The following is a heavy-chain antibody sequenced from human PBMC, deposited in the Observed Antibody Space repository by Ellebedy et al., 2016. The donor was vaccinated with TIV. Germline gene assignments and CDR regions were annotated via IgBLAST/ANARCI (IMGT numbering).Heavy chain of an antibody. V-gene: IGHV1-18*04. J-gene: IGHJ5*02. Sequence: AASVKVSCKTSGYTFTSYGISWVRQAPGQGLEWMGWISAYNGNTNYAQMLQGRVTMTTDTFTSTAYMELRSLRSDDTAVYYCARYCNSTTCSNWFDPWGQGTTVTVSS. CDR2: ISAYNGNT. D-gene: IGHD2-2*01. CDR3: ARYCNSTTCSNWFDP. CDR1: GYTFTSYG.